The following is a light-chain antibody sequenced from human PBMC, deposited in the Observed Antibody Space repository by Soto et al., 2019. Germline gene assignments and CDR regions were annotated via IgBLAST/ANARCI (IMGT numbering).Light chain of an antibody. CDR2: GAS. V-gene: IGKV3-20*01. CDR3: QQYNSWPPIT. Sequence: EIVLTQSPGTLSLSPGERATLSCRASQSVSSSYLAWYQQKPGQAPRLLIYGASSRATGIPARFSGSGSGTDFTLTISSLQSEDFVVYYCQQYNSWPPITFGQGTRLQIK. CDR1: QSVSSSY. J-gene: IGKJ5*01.